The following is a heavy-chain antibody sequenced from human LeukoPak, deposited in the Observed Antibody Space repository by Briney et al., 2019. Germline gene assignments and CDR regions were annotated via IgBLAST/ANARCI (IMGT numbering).Heavy chain of an antibody. CDR3: TTGNP. CDR1: GFTFVNAL. J-gene: IGHJ5*02. V-gene: IGHV3-15*01. CDR2: MKSKPEGGTT. Sequence: GGSLRLSCLTSGFTFVNALMSWVRQAPGKGLEWVGLMKSKPEGGTTFYAAPVKDRFSISRVDSRNTLYLQMNSLTIGDTGVYYCTTGNPWGQGTLVTVSS.